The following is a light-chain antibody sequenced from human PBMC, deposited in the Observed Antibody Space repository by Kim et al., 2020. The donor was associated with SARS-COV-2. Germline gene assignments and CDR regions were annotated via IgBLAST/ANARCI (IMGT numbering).Light chain of an antibody. CDR1: QSVSSRH. Sequence: SSGERALLSCRASQSVSSRHLAWYQQKPGQAPRLLIYDASIRATGIPDRFSGSVSGTDFTLTISRLEPEDFAVYHCQQYGSSPLTFGQGTKVDIK. CDR2: DAS. V-gene: IGKV3-20*01. J-gene: IGKJ1*01. CDR3: QQYGSSPLT.